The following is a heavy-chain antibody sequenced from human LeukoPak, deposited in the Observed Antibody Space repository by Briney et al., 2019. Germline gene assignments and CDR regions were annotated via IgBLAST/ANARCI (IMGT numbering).Heavy chain of an antibody. CDR1: GYSISSGYY. D-gene: IGHD3-22*01. J-gene: IGHJ4*02. CDR3: ARDLHYYDSSGYEDY. Sequence: SETLSLICTVSGYSISSGYYWGWIRQPPGKGLEWIGSIYHSGSTYYNPSLKSRVTISVDTSKNQFSLKLSSVTAADTAVYYCARDLHYYDSSGYEDYWGQGTLVTVSS. V-gene: IGHV4-38-2*02. CDR2: IYHSGST.